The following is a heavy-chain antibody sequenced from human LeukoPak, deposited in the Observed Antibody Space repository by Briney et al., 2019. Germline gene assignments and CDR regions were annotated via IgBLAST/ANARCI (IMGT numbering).Heavy chain of an antibody. D-gene: IGHD6-13*01. V-gene: IGHV3-21*01. CDR3: ASLSRWSVDY. Sequence: GGSLRLSCAASGFTFNSYTMNWVRQAPGKGLEWVSSISSSSSYIYYADSVKGRLTIFRDNAKNSLYLQMNSLRAEDTAVYYCASLSRWSVDYWGQGTLVTVSS. CDR2: ISSSSSYI. J-gene: IGHJ4*02. CDR1: GFTFNSYT.